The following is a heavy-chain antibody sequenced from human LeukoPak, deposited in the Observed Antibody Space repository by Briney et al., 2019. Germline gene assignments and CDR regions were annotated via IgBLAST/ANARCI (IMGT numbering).Heavy chain of an antibody. J-gene: IGHJ5*02. V-gene: IGHV3-23*01. CDR2: ISYSGGST. CDR1: GFTFSNYG. Sequence: GTLRLSCAASGFTFSNYGLSWVRQAPGKGLEWVSSISYSGGSTYYADSVKGRFTISRDNSKNTLYLQMNSLRTEDTAVYYCLPDWFDPWGQGTLVTVSS. CDR3: LPDWFDP.